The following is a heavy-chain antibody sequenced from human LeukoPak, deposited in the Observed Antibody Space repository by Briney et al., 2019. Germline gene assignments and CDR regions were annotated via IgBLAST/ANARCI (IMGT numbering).Heavy chain of an antibody. Sequence: GGSLRLSCAASGFTFSSYWMSWVRQAPGKGLEWVALISYDGSNKYYGESVKGRFTISRDQSKNTLYLQMSSLRTEDTAVYYCARDSLRTALYYMDVWGKGTTVTVSS. CDR3: ARDSLRTALYYMDV. J-gene: IGHJ6*03. CDR1: GFTFSSYW. V-gene: IGHV3-30*03. CDR2: ISYDGSNK.